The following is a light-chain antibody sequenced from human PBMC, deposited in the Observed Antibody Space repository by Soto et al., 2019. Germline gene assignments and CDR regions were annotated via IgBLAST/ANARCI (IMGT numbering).Light chain of an antibody. V-gene: IGLV2-14*01. CDR2: GVS. CDR3: SSHTTTSSALQV. CDR1: ISDFVVYNY. J-gene: IGLJ1*01. Sequence: QSALTQPASVSGSPGQSITISCTGTISDFVVYNYDSWYQQHPGKAPKIILYGVSNRPSGVSNRFSGSKSGNTASLTISGLQAEDEADYYCSSHTTTSSALQVFGTGTKVTVL.